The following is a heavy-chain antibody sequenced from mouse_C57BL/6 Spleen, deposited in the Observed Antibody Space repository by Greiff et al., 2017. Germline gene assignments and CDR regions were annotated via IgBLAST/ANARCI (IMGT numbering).Heavy chain of an antibody. V-gene: IGHV1-19*01. J-gene: IGHJ4*01. Sequence: EVQLQQSGPVLVKPGASVKMSCKASGYTFTDYYMNWVKQSHGQSLEWIGVINPYNGGTSYNQKFKGKATLTVDKSSSTSYMLLSSLTSEDSTVSYYAASYYGSGYDYAMDDWGQGTSVTVSS. CDR2: INPYNGGT. D-gene: IGHD1-1*01. CDR1: GYTFTDYY. CDR3: AASYYGSGYDYAMDD.